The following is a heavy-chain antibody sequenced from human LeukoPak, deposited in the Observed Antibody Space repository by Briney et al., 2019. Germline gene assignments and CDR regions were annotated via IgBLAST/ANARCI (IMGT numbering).Heavy chain of an antibody. V-gene: IGHV4-59*01. Sequence: SETLSLTCTVSINSISSDYWRWIRQPPGKGLEWIGYIYYSGSTNYNSSLKSRVTISVDTSKNHFSLRLTSVTAADTAVYFCARAIAAMVFHYWGQGTLVTVSS. CDR2: IYYSGST. CDR1: INSISSDY. D-gene: IGHD5-18*01. J-gene: IGHJ4*02. CDR3: ARAIAAMVFHY.